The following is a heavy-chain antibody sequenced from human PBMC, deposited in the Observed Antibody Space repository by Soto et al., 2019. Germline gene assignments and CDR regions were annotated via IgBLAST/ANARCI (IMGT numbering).Heavy chain of an antibody. CDR1: GYSFTSYW. D-gene: IGHD2-15*01. V-gene: IGHV5-10-1*01. Sequence: PGESLKISCKGSGYSFTSYWISWVRQMPGKGLEWMGRIDPSDSYTNYSPSFQGHVTISADKSIGTAYLQWSSLKASDTAMYYCARHKDHCSGGSCYLANWFDPWGQGTLVTVSS. CDR3: ARHKDHCSGGSCYLANWFDP. J-gene: IGHJ5*02. CDR2: IDPSDSYT.